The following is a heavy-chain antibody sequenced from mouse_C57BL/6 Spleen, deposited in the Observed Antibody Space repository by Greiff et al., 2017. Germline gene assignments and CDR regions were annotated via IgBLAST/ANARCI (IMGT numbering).Heavy chain of an antibody. V-gene: IGHV1-50*01. D-gene: IGHD2-4*01. CDR1: GYTFTSYW. J-gene: IGHJ4*01. Sequence: VQLQQPGAELVKPGASVKLSCKASGYTFTSYWMQWVKQRPGQGLEWIGEIDPSYSYTNYNQKFKGKATLTVDTSSSTAYMQLSSLTSEDSAVYYCARRSYYDYDGAMDYWGQGTSVTVSS. CDR3: ARRSYYDYDGAMDY. CDR2: IDPSYSYT.